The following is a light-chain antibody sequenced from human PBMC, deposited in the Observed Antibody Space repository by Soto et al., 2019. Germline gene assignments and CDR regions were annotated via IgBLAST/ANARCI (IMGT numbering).Light chain of an antibody. V-gene: IGKV3-11*01. J-gene: IGKJ4*01. Sequence: EIVLTQSPATVSLSPGERATLSCRASQNVNNYLAWYQQKPGQAPRLLIYDASKRATGVPARFSGSGSGTDFTLTVSSLEPEDVAVYYCQQRCNWPLTFGGGTKVEIK. CDR3: QQRCNWPLT. CDR2: DAS. CDR1: QNVNNY.